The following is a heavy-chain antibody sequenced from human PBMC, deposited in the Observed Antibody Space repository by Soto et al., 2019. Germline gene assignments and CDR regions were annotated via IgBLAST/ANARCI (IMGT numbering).Heavy chain of an antibody. J-gene: IGHJ5*02. Sequence: SETLSLTCAAYGGSVSGYYWNWIRQPPGKGLEWIGEINHNGSTNYNPSLKSRVTMSVDTSKNQFSLRLSSVTAADTAVYYCATRMFVFLLLRLPFDPWGQGTQVTVSS. CDR1: GGSVSGYY. CDR2: INHNGST. D-gene: IGHD3-10*02. V-gene: IGHV4-34*01. CDR3: ATRMFVFLLLRLPFDP.